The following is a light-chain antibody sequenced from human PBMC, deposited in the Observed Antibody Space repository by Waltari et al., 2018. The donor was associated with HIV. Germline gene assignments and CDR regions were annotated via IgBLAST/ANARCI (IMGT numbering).Light chain of an antibody. CDR1: NIGGKS. CDR2: DDR. CDR3: HVWDSRSDVV. J-gene: IGLJ3*02. Sequence: YVLTQPPSVSVAPGMTATITCGGDNIGGKSDHWYQLKQGQAPVVVIYDDRVRPSGSPERFSGSNSGNTATLTISGVVAGDEADYSCHVWDSRSDVVFGGGTKLTVL. V-gene: IGLV3-21*04.